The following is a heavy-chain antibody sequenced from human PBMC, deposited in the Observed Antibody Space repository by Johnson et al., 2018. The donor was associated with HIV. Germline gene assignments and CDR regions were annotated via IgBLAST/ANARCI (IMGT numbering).Heavy chain of an antibody. D-gene: IGHD3-22*01. CDR3: VRDGNYYDRSGYRVDAFDV. J-gene: IGHJ3*01. Sequence: QVQLVESGGGLVQPGGSLRLSCAASGFTFSTYAMRWVRQAPGKGLEGVAVISDDGTNTDYADAVKGRFTISRDNSKNTLYLQMKSLRAEDTAVYYCVRDGNYYDRSGYRVDAFDVWGQGTMVTVSS. CDR2: ISDDGTNT. V-gene: IGHV3-30-3*01. CDR1: GFTFSTYA.